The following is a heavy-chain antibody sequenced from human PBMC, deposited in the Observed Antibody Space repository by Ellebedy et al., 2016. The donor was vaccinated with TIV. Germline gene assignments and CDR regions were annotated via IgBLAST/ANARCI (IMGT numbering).Heavy chain of an antibody. CDR1: GFTFSRFG. D-gene: IGHD1-26*01. CDR3: ARDGGLKVGAFTHDASHI. J-gene: IGHJ3*02. V-gene: IGHV3-33*01. Sequence: GESLKISCAASGFTFSRFGMHWVRQAPCKGLEWVAVIWYDGSNKYYADSVKGRFTISRDNSKNTLYLQMNSLRAEDTAIYFCARDGGLKVGAFTHDASHIWGQGTVVAVSS. CDR2: IWYDGSNK.